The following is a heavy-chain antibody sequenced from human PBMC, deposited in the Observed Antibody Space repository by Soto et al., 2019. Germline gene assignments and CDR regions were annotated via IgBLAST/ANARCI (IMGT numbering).Heavy chain of an antibody. V-gene: IGHV1-2*04. CDR1: GYSFTDYH. Sequence: GASVKVSCKASGYSFTDYHIHWVRQAPGQGLEWLGRINPKSGGTSTAQKFQGWVTMTTDTSISTASMELTRLTSDDTAIYYCARGDSTDCSNGVCSFFYDHDMDVWGQGTTVTVSS. J-gene: IGHJ6*02. CDR2: INPKSGGT. D-gene: IGHD2-8*01. CDR3: ARGDSTDCSNGVCSFFYDHDMDV.